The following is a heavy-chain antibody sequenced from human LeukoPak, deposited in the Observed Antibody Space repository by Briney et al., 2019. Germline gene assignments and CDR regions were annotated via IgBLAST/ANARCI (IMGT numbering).Heavy chain of an antibody. Sequence: PGGSLRLSCAASGFTFSSYAMTWVRQAPAKGLEWVSGISGSGENTYYADSVKGRFTISRDNAQNTVFLQMNSLRPEDTAVYYCARKLDYADPFYWGQGTLVTVSS. CDR2: ISGSGENT. CDR3: ARKLDYADPFY. V-gene: IGHV3-23*01. CDR1: GFTFSSYA. J-gene: IGHJ4*02. D-gene: IGHD3-16*01.